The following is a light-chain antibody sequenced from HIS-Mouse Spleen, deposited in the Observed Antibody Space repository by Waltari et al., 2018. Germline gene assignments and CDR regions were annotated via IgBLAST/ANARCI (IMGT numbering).Light chain of an antibody. Sequence: QSALTQPASVSGSPGQSITISCTSTSSNDGGCNYVSWYQQHPGKAPRLLIYDVSNRPAGVPSRFSGSKSGNTASLTISGLQAEDEADYYCSSYTSSSFNVVFGGGTKLTVL. V-gene: IGLV2-14*03. CDR3: SSYTSSSFNVV. CDR1: SSNDGGCNY. CDR2: DVS. J-gene: IGLJ2*01.